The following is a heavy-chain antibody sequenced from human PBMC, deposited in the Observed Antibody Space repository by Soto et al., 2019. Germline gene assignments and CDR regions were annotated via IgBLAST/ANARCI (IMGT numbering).Heavy chain of an antibody. D-gene: IGHD4-17*01. J-gene: IGHJ4*01. CDR3: ARVVKAGDYGDYGRYYFDY. Sequence: QVQLVQSGAEVKKPGASVKVSCKASGYTFTTYGITWVRQAPGQGLEWMGWISAYSGNTNYAQKRQGRLTVTTDASTNTVYMYLRSMRSDDTAVYYCARVVKAGDYGDYGRYYFDYWGHGTLVTVSS. CDR1: GYTFTTYG. CDR2: ISAYSGNT. V-gene: IGHV1-18*04.